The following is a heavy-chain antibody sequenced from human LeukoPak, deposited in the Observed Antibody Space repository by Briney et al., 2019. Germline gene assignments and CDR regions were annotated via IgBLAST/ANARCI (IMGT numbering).Heavy chain of an antibody. CDR3: ARDFFPTPTGYSCSWSAFDY. CDR2: INSDGSST. Sequence: GGSLRLSCAASGFTFSSYWMHWVRQAPGKGLVWVSRINSDGSSTSYADSVKGRFTISRDNAKNTLYLQMNGLRAEDTAVYYCARDFFPTPTGYSCSWSAFDYWGQGTLVTVSS. CDR1: GFTFSSYW. D-gene: IGHD6-13*01. J-gene: IGHJ4*02. V-gene: IGHV3-74*01.